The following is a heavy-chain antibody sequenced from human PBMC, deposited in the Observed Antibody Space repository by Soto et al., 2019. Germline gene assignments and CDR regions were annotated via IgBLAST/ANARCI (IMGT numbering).Heavy chain of an antibody. CDR1: GFISSTYS. CDR3: ARDLRAGGCSDYYYYGMDV. CDR2: ISGSSSIV. Sequence: PGGSLRLSCAASGFISSTYSMNWVRQAPGKGLEWVSYISGSSSIVYYADSVKGRFTISRDNAKNSLYLQMNSLRDEDTAVYYCARDLRAGGCSDYYYYGMDVWGQATTVTFTS. D-gene: IGHD2-15*01. J-gene: IGHJ6*01. V-gene: IGHV3-48*02.